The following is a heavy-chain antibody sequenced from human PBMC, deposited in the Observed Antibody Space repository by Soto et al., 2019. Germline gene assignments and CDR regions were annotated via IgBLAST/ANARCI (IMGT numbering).Heavy chain of an antibody. J-gene: IGHJ4*02. CDR3: ASYGDYEAYYFDY. CDR2: IYYSGST. Sequence: QLQLQESGPGLVKPSETLSLTCTVSGGSISSSSYYWGWIRQPPGKGLEWIGSIYYSGSTYYNPSLKSRVTLSVDTSKNQFSLKLSSVTAADTAVYYCASYGDYEAYYFDYWGQGTLVTVSS. D-gene: IGHD4-17*01. V-gene: IGHV4-39*01. CDR1: GGSISSSSYY.